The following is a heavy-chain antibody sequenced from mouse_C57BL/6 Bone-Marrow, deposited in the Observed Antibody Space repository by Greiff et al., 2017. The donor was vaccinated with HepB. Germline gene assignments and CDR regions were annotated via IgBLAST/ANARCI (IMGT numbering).Heavy chain of an antibody. Sequence: EVKVVESGGDLVKPGGSLKLSCAASGFTFSSYGMSWVRQTPDKRLEWVATISSGGSYTYYPDSVKGRFTISRDNAKNTLYLQMSSLKSEDTAMYDCERPSTGTRFAYWGQGTLVTVSA. J-gene: IGHJ3*01. CDR3: ERPSTGTRFAY. D-gene: IGHD4-1*01. CDR2: ISSGGSYT. V-gene: IGHV5-6*01. CDR1: GFTFSSYG.